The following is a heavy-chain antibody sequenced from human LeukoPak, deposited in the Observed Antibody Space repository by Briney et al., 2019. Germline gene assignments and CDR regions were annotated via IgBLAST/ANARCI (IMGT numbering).Heavy chain of an antibody. V-gene: IGHV1-2*02. CDR2: INPNSGGT. CDR1: GYTFTGYY. CDR3: ARDRRSAGTSDY. D-gene: IGHD3-10*01. J-gene: IGHJ4*02. Sequence: PKASVKVSCKASGYTFTGYYMHWVRQAPGQGLEWMGWINPNSGGTNYAQKFQGRVTMTRDTSISTAYMELSRLRTDDTAVYYCARDRRSAGTSDYWGQGTLVTVSS.